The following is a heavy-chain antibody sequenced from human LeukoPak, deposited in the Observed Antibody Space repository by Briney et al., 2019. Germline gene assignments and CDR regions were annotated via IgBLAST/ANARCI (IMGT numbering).Heavy chain of an antibody. V-gene: IGHV1-2*02. CDR2: INPDSGDA. CDR3: ARGFCSGGSCYSYDY. J-gene: IGHJ4*02. D-gene: IGHD2-15*01. CDR1: GHTFNAYY. Sequence: ASVKVSCKASGHTFNAYYLHWVRQAPGQGLEWMGWINPDSGDANYPQKFQGRVTMTSDTSTSTVYMELSSLRSEDTAVYYCARGFCSGGSCYSYDYWGQGTLVTVSS.